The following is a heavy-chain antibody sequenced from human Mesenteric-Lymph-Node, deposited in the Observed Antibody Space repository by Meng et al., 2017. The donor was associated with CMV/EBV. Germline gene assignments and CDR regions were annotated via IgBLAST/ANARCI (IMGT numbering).Heavy chain of an antibody. D-gene: IGHD3-22*01. J-gene: IGHJ3*02. CDR1: GFAVGSHY. CDR2: LYGDGDT. V-gene: IGHV3-66*02. Sequence: GGSLRLSCAVSGFAVGSHYMTWVRQAPGEGLEWVSVLYGDGDTYYADSVRGRFTISRDDSKNTLYLQMNSLRLEDTAIYYCARRGYFDRGDYYGAFDIWGQGTMVTVSS. CDR3: ARRGYFDRGDYYGAFDI.